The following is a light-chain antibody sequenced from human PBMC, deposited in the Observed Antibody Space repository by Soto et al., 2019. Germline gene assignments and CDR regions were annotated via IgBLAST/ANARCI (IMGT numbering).Light chain of an antibody. CDR2: NDN. J-gene: IGLJ3*02. CDR3: AAWDDSMRGWM. Sequence: QSVLTQPPSASGTPGQRVTISCSGSSSNIGSHTVNWYQQLPGTAPKVVIYNDNQRPSGVPDRFSGSKSGTSASLAISGPQSEDEADYYCAAWDDSMRGWMFGGGTKLTVL. CDR1: SSNIGSHT. V-gene: IGLV1-44*01.